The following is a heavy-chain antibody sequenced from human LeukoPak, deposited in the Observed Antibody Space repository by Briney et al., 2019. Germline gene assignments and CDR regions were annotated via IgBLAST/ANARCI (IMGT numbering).Heavy chain of an antibody. Sequence: GASVKVSCKASGYTFTSYDINWVRQATGQGLEWMGWMNPNSGNTGYAQEFQGRVTMTRNTSISTAYMELSNLRSEDTAVYYCARVDRRDAFDIWGQGTMVTVSS. CDR2: MNPNSGNT. J-gene: IGHJ3*02. CDR1: GYTFTSYD. V-gene: IGHV1-8*01. CDR3: ARVDRRDAFDI.